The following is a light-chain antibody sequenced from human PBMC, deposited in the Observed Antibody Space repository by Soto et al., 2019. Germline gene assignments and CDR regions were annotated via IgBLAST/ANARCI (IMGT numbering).Light chain of an antibody. CDR1: GSNIGSNY. Sequence: QSVLTQPPSASGTPGQRVTISCSGSGSNIGSNYVYWYQQLPGTAPKLLIYRNNQRPSGVPDRFSGSKSGTSASLAISGLRSEEEADYYCCSYAGSYIHYVFGSGTKVTVL. CDR3: CSYAGSYIHYV. CDR2: RNN. V-gene: IGLV1-47*01. J-gene: IGLJ1*01.